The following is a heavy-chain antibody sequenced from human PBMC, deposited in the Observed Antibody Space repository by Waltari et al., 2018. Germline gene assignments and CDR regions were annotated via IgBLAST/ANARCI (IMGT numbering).Heavy chain of an antibody. V-gene: IGHV3-9*01. CDR2: ISGNSGTT. CDR3: AKDTHWYAHLFDS. J-gene: IGHJ4*02. CDR1: GFNFDDYT. D-gene: IGHD6-13*01. Sequence: EVQLVESGGDLVQPGRSLRLSCAASGFNFDDYTMHWAGKAPGKGLEWVSGISGNSGTTGYADSVRGRFTISRDNANNSLYLQMNILRPEDTALYYCAKDTHWYAHLFDSWGQGTLVTVSS.